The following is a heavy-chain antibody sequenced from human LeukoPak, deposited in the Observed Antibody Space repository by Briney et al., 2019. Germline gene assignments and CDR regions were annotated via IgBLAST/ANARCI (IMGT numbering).Heavy chain of an antibody. CDR3: ARGRFLDAFDI. Sequence: SETLSLTCTVSGGSISSYYWSWLRQPPGKGLEWIGYIYYSGSTKYKPSLKSRVTISVDTSKNQFSLKLSSVTAADTAVYYCARGRFLDAFDIWGQGTMVTVSS. CDR2: IYYSGST. J-gene: IGHJ3*02. CDR1: GGSISSYY. V-gene: IGHV4-59*01. D-gene: IGHD3-3*01.